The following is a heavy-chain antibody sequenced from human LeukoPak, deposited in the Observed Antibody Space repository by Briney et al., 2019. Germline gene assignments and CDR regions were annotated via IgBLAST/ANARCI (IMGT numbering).Heavy chain of an antibody. V-gene: IGHV1-46*01. CDR3: ARGQFQGLSVAFEFDY. D-gene: IGHD3-16*02. J-gene: IGHJ4*02. CDR2: INPSGGST. Sequence: ASVKVSCKASGYTFTSYYMHWVRQTPGQGLEWMGIINPSGGSTSYAQKFQGRVTMTRDTSTSTVYMELSSLRSEDTAVYYCARGQFQGLSVAFEFDYWGQGTLVTVSS. CDR1: GYTFTSYY.